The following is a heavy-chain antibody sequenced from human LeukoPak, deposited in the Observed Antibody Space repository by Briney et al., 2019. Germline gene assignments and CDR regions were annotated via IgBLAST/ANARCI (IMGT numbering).Heavy chain of an antibody. V-gene: IGHV1-3*01. CDR2: INAGNGNT. CDR3: ARDYGDYAGYFDY. CDR1: GYTFTSYA. J-gene: IGHJ4*02. D-gene: IGHD4-17*01. Sequence: ASVKVSCKASGYTFTSYAMHWVRQAPGQRLEWMGWINAGNGNTKYSQKFQGRVTITRDTSAGTAYMELSSLRSEDTAVYYCARDYGDYAGYFDYWGQGTLVTVSS.